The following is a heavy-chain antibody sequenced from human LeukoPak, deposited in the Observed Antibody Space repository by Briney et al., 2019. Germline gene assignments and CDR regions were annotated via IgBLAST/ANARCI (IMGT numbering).Heavy chain of an antibody. Sequence: PGGSLRLSCAASGFMFSSYRMSWVRQAPEKGLEWVANIKEDGSEKYYVDSVKGRFTISRDNAKNSLYLQMNSLRAEDTAIYYCARDKGVVGTLAPWGQGTLVTVSS. CDR2: IKEDGSEK. J-gene: IGHJ5*02. CDR1: GFMFSSYR. CDR3: ARDKGVVGTLAP. V-gene: IGHV3-7*01. D-gene: IGHD1-26*01.